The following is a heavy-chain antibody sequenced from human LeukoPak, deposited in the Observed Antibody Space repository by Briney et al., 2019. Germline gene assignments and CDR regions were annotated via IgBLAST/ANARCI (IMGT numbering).Heavy chain of an antibody. CDR3: ARYDSSGYYYVEAFDI. V-gene: IGHV4-61*02. J-gene: IGHJ3*02. D-gene: IGHD3-22*01. CDR1: GGSISSGSYY. CDR2: IYTSGST. Sequence: PSETLSLTCTVSGGSISSGSYYWSWIRQPAGKGLEWIGRIYTSGSTNYNPSLKSRVTISVDTSKNQFSLKLSSVTAADTAVYYCARYDSSGYYYVEAFDIWGQGTMVTVSS.